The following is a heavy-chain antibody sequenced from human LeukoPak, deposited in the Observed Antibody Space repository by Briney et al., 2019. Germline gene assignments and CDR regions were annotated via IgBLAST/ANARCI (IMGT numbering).Heavy chain of an antibody. CDR1: GGSISSYY. Sequence: SETLSLTCTVSGGSISSYYWSWIRQPPGKGLEWIGYIYYSGSTNYNPSLKSRVAISVDTSKNQFSLHLNSVTAADTAVYCCASLRASSIGAHYAMDVWGQGTTVTVSS. CDR2: IYYSGST. D-gene: IGHD6-6*01. V-gene: IGHV4-59*08. CDR3: ASLRASSIGAHYAMDV. J-gene: IGHJ6*02.